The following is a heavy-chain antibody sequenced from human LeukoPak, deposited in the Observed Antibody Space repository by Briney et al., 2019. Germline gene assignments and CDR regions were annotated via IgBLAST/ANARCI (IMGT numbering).Heavy chain of an antibody. CDR3: ASMNVGQWLVRASAFDI. V-gene: IGHV1-3*01. CDR2: INAGNGNT. CDR1: GYTFTSYA. D-gene: IGHD6-19*01. J-gene: IGHJ3*02. Sequence: GASVKVSCKASGYTFTSYAMHWMRQAPGQRLEWMGCINAGNGNTKYSQKFQGRVTITRDTSASTAYMELSSLRSEDTAVYYCASMNVGQWLVRASAFDIWGQGTMVTVSS.